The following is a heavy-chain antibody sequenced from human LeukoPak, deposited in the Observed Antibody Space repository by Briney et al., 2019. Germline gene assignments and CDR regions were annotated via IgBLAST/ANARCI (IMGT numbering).Heavy chain of an antibody. CDR1: GFTFSSYA. D-gene: IGHD4-17*01. CDR2: INSDGSST. J-gene: IGHJ3*02. CDR3: AREGSPSPVDRDYAVGPSPEDAFDI. V-gene: IGHV3-74*01. Sequence: GGSLRLSCAASGFTFSSYAMHWVRQAPGKGLVWVSRINSDGSSTSYADSVKGRFTISRDNAKNTLYLQMNSLRADDTAVYYCAREGSPSPVDRDYAVGPSPEDAFDIWGQGTMVTVSS.